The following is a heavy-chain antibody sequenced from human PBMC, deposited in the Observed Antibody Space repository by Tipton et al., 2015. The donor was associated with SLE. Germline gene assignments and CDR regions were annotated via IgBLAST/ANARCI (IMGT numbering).Heavy chain of an antibody. J-gene: IGHJ2*01. CDR1: GGSISRGAYY. Sequence: TLSLTCTVSGGSISRGAYYWSWIRQPAGKGLEWIGRIYTSGSSNYNPSLKSRVTISVDTSKNQFSLKLSSVTAADTAVYYCARGRWYFDLWGRGTPVTVSS. V-gene: IGHV4-61*02. CDR3: ARGRWYFDL. CDR2: IYTSGSS.